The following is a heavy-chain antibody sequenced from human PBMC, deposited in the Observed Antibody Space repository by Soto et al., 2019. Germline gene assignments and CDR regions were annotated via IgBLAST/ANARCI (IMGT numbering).Heavy chain of an antibody. J-gene: IGHJ6*02. D-gene: IGHD6-13*01. V-gene: IGHV3-30*18. CDR3: AKDLDSQQLVLYYYYGMDV. CDR1: GFTFSSYG. CDR2: ISYDGSNK. Sequence: GGSLRLSCAASGFTFSSYGMHWVRQAPGKGLEWVAVISYDGSNKYYADSVKGRFTISRDNSKNTLYLQMNSLRAEDTAVYYCAKDLDSQQLVLYYYYGMDVWGQGTTVTVSS.